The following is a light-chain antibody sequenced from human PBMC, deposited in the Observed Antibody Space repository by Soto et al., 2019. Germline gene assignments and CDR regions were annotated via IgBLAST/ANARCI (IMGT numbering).Light chain of an antibody. Sequence: QSVLTQPPSASGTPGQRVTISCSGSSSNIGTNTVNWYQQFPGSAPQLLLYNTNQRPSGVPGRFSGSKSGTSASLAISGLQSEDVADYYCAAWDGSLDVVLFGGGTKVTVL. CDR1: SSNIGTNT. J-gene: IGLJ2*01. CDR2: NTN. V-gene: IGLV1-44*01. CDR3: AAWDGSLDVVL.